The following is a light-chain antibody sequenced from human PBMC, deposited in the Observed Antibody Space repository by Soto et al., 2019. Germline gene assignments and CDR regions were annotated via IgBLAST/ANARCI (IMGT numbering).Light chain of an antibody. CDR1: QTISSW. V-gene: IGKV1-5*03. J-gene: IGKJ1*01. CDR3: QHYNSYSEA. CDR2: KAS. Sequence: DIQMTQSPSTLSGSVGDRVTITCRASQTISSWLAWYQQKPGKAPKLLIYKASTLKSGVPSRFSGSGTGKEFTLTLSGLQPDDFATYYCQHYNSYSEAFCQGTKVELK.